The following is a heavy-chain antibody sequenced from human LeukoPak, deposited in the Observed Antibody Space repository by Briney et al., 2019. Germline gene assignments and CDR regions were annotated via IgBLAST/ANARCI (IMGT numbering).Heavy chain of an antibody. J-gene: IGHJ2*01. V-gene: IGHV3-23*01. CDR2: ISGSGGST. CDR3: AKDGYYDSSAYYYVRYFDL. Sequence: GGSLRLSCAASGFTFSNYAMSWVRQAPGKGLEWVSVISGSGGSTYYADSVEGRFTVSRDNSKNTLYLQMNSLRAKDTAVYYCAKDGYYDSSAYYYVRYFDLWGRGTLVTVSS. D-gene: IGHD3-22*01. CDR1: GFTFSNYA.